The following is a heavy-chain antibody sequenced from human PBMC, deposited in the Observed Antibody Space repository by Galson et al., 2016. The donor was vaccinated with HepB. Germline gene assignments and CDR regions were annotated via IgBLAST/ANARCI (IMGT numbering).Heavy chain of an antibody. Sequence: SVKVSCKASGYPFINYGINWLRQAPGQGLEWMGWISVNNGNTNYAQKYQDRVTLTRDTSTSTAYMELSSLRSEDTAVYYCARAHWGNSGIYYFDYWGQGTLVTVSS. J-gene: IGHJ4*02. CDR2: ISVNNGNT. D-gene: IGHD1-26*01. CDR1: GYPFINYG. V-gene: IGHV1-18*01. CDR3: ARAHWGNSGIYYFDY.